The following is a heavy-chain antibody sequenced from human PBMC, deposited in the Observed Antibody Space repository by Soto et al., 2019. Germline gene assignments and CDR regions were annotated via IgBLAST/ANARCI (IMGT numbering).Heavy chain of an antibody. CDR1: GYTFSSYG. J-gene: IGHJ4*02. Sequence: QVQLVQSGAEVKKPGDTMKVSCKTSGYTFSSYGFSWVRQAPGQGLEWIGWISGYNGNTNYAQRFQGRVTMTTDTSTSTAYMELRSLRSDDTAVYYCAREGQLGYWGQGTLVTVSS. D-gene: IGHD6-6*01. CDR3: AREGQLGY. V-gene: IGHV1-18*01. CDR2: ISGYNGNT.